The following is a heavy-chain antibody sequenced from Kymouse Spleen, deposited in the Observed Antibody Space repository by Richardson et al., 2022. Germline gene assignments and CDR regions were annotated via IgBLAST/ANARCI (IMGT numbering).Heavy chain of an antibody. Sequence: QVQLQQWGAGLLKPSETLSLTCAVYGGSFSGYYWSWIRQPPGKGLEWIGEINHSGSTNYNPSLKSRVTISVDTSKNQFSLKLSSVTAADTAVYYCARRGGTSFDYWGQGTLVTVSS. CDR2: INHSGST. CDR3: ARRGGTSFDY. CDR1: GGSFSGYY. J-gene: IGHJ4*02. D-gene: IGHD1-1*01,IGHD1-14*01,IGHD1-20*01. V-gene: IGHV4-34*01.